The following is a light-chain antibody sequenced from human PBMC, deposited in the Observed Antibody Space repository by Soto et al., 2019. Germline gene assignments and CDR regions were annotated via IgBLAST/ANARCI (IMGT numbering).Light chain of an antibody. CDR2: DAS. J-gene: IGKJ4*02. CDR3: QQDDNRPSHT. CDR1: QDISNY. V-gene: IGKV1-33*01. Sequence: DIQMTQSPSSLSASVGDRVTITCQASQDISNYLNWYQQKPGKAPKLLIYDASNMETGVASRFSGSGSGTDFTSAISSLQPKDMATDYYQQDDNRPSHTFGGGTKVEIK.